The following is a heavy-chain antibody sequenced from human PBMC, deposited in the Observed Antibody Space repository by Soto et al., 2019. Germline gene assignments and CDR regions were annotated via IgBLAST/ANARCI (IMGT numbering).Heavy chain of an antibody. V-gene: IGHV5-10-1*01. Sequence: GESLKISCKGSGYSFTSHWISWVRQMPGKGLEWMGRIDPSDSYTNYSPSFQGHVTISADKSISTAYLQWSSLKASDTAMYYCARLLYYYDSSDVYWGQGTLVTVSS. CDR2: IDPSDSYT. CDR1: GYSFTSHW. J-gene: IGHJ4*02. D-gene: IGHD3-22*01. CDR3: ARLLYYYDSSDVY.